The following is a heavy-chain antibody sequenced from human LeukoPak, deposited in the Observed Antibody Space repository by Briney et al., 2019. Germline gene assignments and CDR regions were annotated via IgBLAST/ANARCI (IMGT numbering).Heavy chain of an antibody. CDR1: GFTFDDYG. Sequence: PGGSLRLSCAASGFTFDDYGMSWVRQAPGKGLEWVSGINWNGGSTGSADSVKGRFTISRDNAKNSLYLQMNSLRAEDTALYYCARGSLYDFWSGLDYWGQGTLVTVSS. J-gene: IGHJ4*02. D-gene: IGHD3-3*01. CDR2: INWNGGST. CDR3: ARGSLYDFWSGLDY. V-gene: IGHV3-20*04.